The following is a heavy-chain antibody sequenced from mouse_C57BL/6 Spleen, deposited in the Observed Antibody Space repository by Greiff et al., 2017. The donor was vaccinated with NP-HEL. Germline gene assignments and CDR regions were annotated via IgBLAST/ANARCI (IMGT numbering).Heavy chain of an antibody. CDR2: IYPGSGST. CDR3: ARRGFITTDWYFDV. J-gene: IGHJ1*03. V-gene: IGHV1-55*01. Sequence: QVQLQQPGAELVKPGASVKMSCKASGYTFTSYWITWVKQRPGQGLEWIGDIYPGSGSTNYNEKFKSKATLTVDTSSSTAYMQLSSLTSEDSAVYYCARRGFITTDWYFDVWGTGTTVTVSS. D-gene: IGHD1-1*01. CDR1: GYTFTSYW.